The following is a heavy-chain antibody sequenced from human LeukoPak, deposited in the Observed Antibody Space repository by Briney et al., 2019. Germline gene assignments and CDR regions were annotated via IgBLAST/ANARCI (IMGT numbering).Heavy chain of an antibody. D-gene: IGHD3-10*01. CDR1: GGSISSSSYY. J-gene: IGHJ4*02. CDR3: ARDYEPYYYGSGKGY. Sequence: PSETLSLTCTVSGGSISSSSYYWGWIRQPPGKGLEWIGSIYCSGSTYYNPSLKSRVTISVDTSKNQFSLKLSSVTAADTAVYYCARDYEPYYYGSGKGYWGQGTLVTVSS. CDR2: IYCSGST. V-gene: IGHV4-39*07.